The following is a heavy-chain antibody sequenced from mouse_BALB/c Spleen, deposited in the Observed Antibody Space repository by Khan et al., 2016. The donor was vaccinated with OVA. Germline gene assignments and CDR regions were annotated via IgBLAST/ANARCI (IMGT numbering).Heavy chain of an antibody. Sequence: QVQLKQSGPGLVAPSQSLSITCTVSGFSLTSYGVSWVRQPPGKGLEWLGVIWGDGNTNFHSALRSRLSISKDNSKSQVFLKLNSLQTDDTATYCCAKDRGYYAVDYWGQGTSVTVSS. CDR2: IWGDGNT. V-gene: IGHV2-3*01. CDR1: GFSLTSYG. CDR3: AKDRGYYAVDY. J-gene: IGHJ4*01.